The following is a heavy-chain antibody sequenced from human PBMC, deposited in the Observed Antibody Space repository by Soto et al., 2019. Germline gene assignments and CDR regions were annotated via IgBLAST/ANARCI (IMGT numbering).Heavy chain of an antibody. J-gene: IGHJ4*02. V-gene: IGHV1-46*02. CDR3: ARGGHIAVVTASFDY. CDR1: GYTFNTYY. D-gene: IGHD2-21*02. CDR2: IHPIGGGT. Sequence: QVQLVQSGAEVRKPGASVKVSCKPSGYTFNTYYLHWLRQAPGQALEWMGVIHPIGGGTTYAQKFLGRVTVTRDTSTTTVFMEWSSLRSDDTAVYYCARGGHIAVVTASFDYWGQGTLVTVSS.